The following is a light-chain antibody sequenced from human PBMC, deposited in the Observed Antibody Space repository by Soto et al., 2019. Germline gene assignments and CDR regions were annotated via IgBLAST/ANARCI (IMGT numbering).Light chain of an antibody. CDR2: EVT. Sequence: QSVLTQPASVSGSPGQSITISCTGTSNDVGYYDLVSWYQQPPGKAPKLIIYEVTKRPSGVSNRFSGSKSGNTASLTISGLQAEDEAGYYCCSYAGRSTLVFGGGTKVTVL. J-gene: IGLJ2*01. CDR3: CSYAGRSTLV. V-gene: IGLV2-23*02. CDR1: SNDVGYYDL.